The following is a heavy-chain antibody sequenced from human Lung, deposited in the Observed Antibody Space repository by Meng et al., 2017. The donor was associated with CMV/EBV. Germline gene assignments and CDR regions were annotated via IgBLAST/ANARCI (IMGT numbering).Heavy chain of an antibody. Sequence: SVXVSCKASGGTFSSYAISWVRQAPGQGLEWMGGIIPIFGTANYAQKFQGRVTITTDESTSTAYMELSSLRSEDTAVYYCARGNYGDYHYYGMDVWGQGTXVTVSS. CDR2: IIPIFGTA. CDR3: ARGNYGDYHYYGMDV. CDR1: GGTFSSYA. V-gene: IGHV1-69*05. J-gene: IGHJ6*02. D-gene: IGHD4-17*01.